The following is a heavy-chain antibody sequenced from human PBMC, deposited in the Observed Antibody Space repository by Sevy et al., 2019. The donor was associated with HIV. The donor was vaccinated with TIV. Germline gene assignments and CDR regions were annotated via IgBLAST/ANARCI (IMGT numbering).Heavy chain of an antibody. CDR3: ATGPYYYDSSGPIEGGLFDY. Sequence: GASVKVSCKVSGYTLTELSMHWVRQAPGKGLEWMGGFDPEDGETIYAQKFQGRVTMTEDTSTDTAYMELSSLRSEDTAVYYCATGPYYYDSSGPIEGGLFDYWGQGTLVTVSS. D-gene: IGHD3-22*01. J-gene: IGHJ4*02. V-gene: IGHV1-24*01. CDR2: FDPEDGET. CDR1: GYTLTELS.